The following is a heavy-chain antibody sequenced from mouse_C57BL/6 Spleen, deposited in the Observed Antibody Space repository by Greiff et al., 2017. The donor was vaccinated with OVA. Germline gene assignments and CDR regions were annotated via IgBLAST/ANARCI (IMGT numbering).Heavy chain of an antibody. CDR2: ISYDGSN. V-gene: IGHV3-6*01. CDR3: ARALDYYGQYYFDY. Sequence: EVKLMESGPGLVKPSQSLSLTCSVTGYSITSGYYWNWIRQFPGNKLEWMGYISYDGSNNYNPSLKNRISITRDTSKNQFFLKLNSVTTEDTATYYCARALDYYGQYYFDYWGQGTTLTVSS. CDR1: GYSITSGYY. D-gene: IGHD1-1*01. J-gene: IGHJ2*01.